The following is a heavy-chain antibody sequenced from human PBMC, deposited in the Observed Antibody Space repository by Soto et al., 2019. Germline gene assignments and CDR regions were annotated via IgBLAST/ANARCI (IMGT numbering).Heavy chain of an antibody. V-gene: IGHV5-51*01. D-gene: IGHD3-3*01. CDR3: ASGVYDFWSGDFSVRHY. CDR2: IYPGDSDT. J-gene: IGHJ4*02. Sequence: GESLKISCKGSGYSFTSYWIGWVRQMPGKGLEWMGIIYPGDSDTRYSPSFQGQVTISADKSISTAYLQWSSLKASDTAMYYCASGVYDFWSGDFSVRHYWGQGTLVTVSS. CDR1: GYSFTSYW.